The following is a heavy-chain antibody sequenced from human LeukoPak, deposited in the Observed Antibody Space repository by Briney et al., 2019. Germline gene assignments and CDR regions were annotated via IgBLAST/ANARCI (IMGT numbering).Heavy chain of an antibody. CDR2: IYYSGST. CDR1: GGSISSDH. Sequence: SETLSLTCTVSGGSISSDHWSWIRQPPGKRLEWIGYIYYSGSTNYNPSLKSRVTISLDTSKNQFSLKLSSVTTADTAVYYCARSVVTLYWYFDLCGRGTLVTVSS. CDR3: ARSVVTLYWYFDL. D-gene: IGHD4-23*01. V-gene: IGHV4-59*01. J-gene: IGHJ2*01.